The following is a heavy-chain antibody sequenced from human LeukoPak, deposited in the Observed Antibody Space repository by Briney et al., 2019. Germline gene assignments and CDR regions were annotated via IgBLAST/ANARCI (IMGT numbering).Heavy chain of an antibody. J-gene: IGHJ4*02. CDR3: AKDKSHDYGDFYYFDY. D-gene: IGHD4-17*01. V-gene: IGHV3-23*01. CDR1: GFTFSSYA. Sequence: GGSLRLSCAASGFTFSSYAMSWVRQAPGKGLEWVSAISGSGGSTYYADSVKGRFTISRDNSKNTLYLQMNSLRAEDTAVYYCAKDKSHDYGDFYYFDYWGQGTLVTVSS. CDR2: ISGSGGST.